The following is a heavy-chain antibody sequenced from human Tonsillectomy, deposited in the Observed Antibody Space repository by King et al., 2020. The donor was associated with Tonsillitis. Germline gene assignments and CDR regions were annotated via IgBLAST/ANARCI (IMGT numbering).Heavy chain of an antibody. CDR2: ISWNSGSI. CDR1: GFIFDDYA. J-gene: IGHJ4*02. CDR3: AKSVLVRGVIIMSGFDY. V-gene: IGHV3-9*01. Sequence: VQLVESGGGLVQPGRSLRLSCAASGFIFDDYAMYWVRQAPGKGLEWVSGISWNSGSIGYADSVKGRFTISRDNAKNSLYLQMNSLRAEATALYYCAKSVLVRGVIIMSGFDYWGQGTLVTVSS. D-gene: IGHD3-10*01.